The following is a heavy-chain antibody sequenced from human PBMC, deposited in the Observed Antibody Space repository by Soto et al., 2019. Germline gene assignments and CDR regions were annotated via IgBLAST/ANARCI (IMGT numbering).Heavy chain of an antibody. CDR2: IKQDGDEQ. J-gene: IGHJ4*02. V-gene: IGHV3-7*04. Sequence: EVQLVESGGGLVQPGGSLRLSCAASGFTFSSYWMSWVRQAPGKGLEWVANIKQDGDEQYYVDSVKGRFTISRDNAKNSLYLQMNSLRAEDTAVYYCGRDLRDWDSGSYSYDYWGQGTLVTVYS. CDR1: GFTFSSYW. CDR3: GRDLRDWDSGSYSYDY. D-gene: IGHD1-26*01.